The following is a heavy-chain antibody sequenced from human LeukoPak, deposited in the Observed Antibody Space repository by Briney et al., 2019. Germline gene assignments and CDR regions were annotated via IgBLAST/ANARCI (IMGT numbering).Heavy chain of an antibody. V-gene: IGHV4-34*01. D-gene: IGHD3-10*01. CDR3: ARDFPYYYGSGSYNR. J-gene: IGHJ4*02. CDR2: INHSGST. Sequence: SETLSLTCAVYGGSFSGYYWSWIRQPPGKGLEWIGKINHSGSTNYNPSLKSRDTMSVDTSKNQFSLKLSSVTAADTAVYYCARDFPYYYGSGSYNRWGQGTLVTVSS. CDR1: GGSFSGYY.